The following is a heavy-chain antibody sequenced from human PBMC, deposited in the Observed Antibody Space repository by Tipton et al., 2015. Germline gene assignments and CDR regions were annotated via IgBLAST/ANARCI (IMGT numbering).Heavy chain of an antibody. Sequence: TLSLTCTVSGGSISYYYWSWIRQPPGKGLEWIGYIYNGVSANYNPSLKSRVTISADTSKYQFSLRLSSVTAADTAVYYCAREDDSSGYVYFDYWGQGALVTVSS. CDR2: IYNGVSA. CDR3: AREDDSSGYVYFDY. CDR1: GGSISYYY. J-gene: IGHJ4*02. V-gene: IGHV4-59*01. D-gene: IGHD3-22*01.